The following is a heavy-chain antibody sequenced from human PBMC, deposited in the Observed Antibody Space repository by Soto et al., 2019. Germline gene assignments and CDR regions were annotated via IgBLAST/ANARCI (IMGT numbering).Heavy chain of an antibody. J-gene: IGHJ6*04. Sequence: QVQMVESGGGVVQPGKSLRLSCEASEFTFTNYALHWVRQAPGKGLEWVAAISFDGSNIFYADSVKGRFTISIDNSKNSLYLQMNSLTSEETDGDYCARHHQPPPGDYYYCGMNVGSEWTTVTVSP. CDR3: ARHHQPPPGDYYYCGMNV. D-gene: IGHD2-2*01. CDR2: ISFDGSNI. V-gene: IGHV3-30-3*01. CDR1: EFTFTNYA.